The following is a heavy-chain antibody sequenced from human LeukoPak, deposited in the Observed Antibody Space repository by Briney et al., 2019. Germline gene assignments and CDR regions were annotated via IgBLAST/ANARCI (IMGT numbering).Heavy chain of an antibody. CDR1: GYSFTSYW. Sequence: GESLKISCKGSGYSFTSYWIGWVRRMPGKGLEWMGVIYPGDSDTRYGPSFQGQVTISADKSISTAYLQWSSLKASDTAMYYCARLRGDGYKIRDFDYWGQGTLVTVSS. V-gene: IGHV5-51*01. CDR3: ARLRGDGYKIRDFDY. CDR2: IYPGDSDT. J-gene: IGHJ4*02. D-gene: IGHD5-24*01.